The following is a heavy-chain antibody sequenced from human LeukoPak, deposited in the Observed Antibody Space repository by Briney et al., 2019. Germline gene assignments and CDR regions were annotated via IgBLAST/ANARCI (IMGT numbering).Heavy chain of an antibody. J-gene: IGHJ4*02. CDR1: GGTFSSYA. Sequence: SVKVSCKASGGTFSSYAISWVRQALGQGLEWMGGIIPIFGTANYAQKFQGRVTITADESTSTAYMELSSLRSEDTAVYYCARDRYSSGWYVGGYFDYWGQGTLVTVSS. CDR2: IIPIFGTA. D-gene: IGHD6-19*01. V-gene: IGHV1-69*13. CDR3: ARDRYSSGWYVGGYFDY.